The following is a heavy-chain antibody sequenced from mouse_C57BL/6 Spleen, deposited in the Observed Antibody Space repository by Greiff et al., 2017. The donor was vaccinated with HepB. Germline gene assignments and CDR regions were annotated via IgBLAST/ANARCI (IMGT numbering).Heavy chain of an antibody. J-gene: IGHJ3*01. Sequence: VQLQQSGPELVKPGASVKISCKASGYAFSSSWMNWVKQRPGKGLEWIGRIYPGDGDTNYNGKFKGKATLTADKSSSTAYMQLSSLTSEDSAVYFCARWDGYYVTWFAYWGQGTLDTVSA. CDR3: ARWDGYYVTWFAY. D-gene: IGHD2-3*01. CDR2: IYPGDGDT. CDR1: GYAFSSSW. V-gene: IGHV1-82*01.